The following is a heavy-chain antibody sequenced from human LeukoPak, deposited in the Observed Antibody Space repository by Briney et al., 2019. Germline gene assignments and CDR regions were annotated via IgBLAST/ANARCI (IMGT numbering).Heavy chain of an antibody. CDR2: IIPIFGTA. Sequence: GSSVKVSFKASGGTFSSYAISWVRQAPGQGLEWMGGIIPIFGTANYAQKFQGRVTITADESTSTAYMELSSLRSEDTAVYYCAREAAALYYFDYWGQGTLVTVSS. D-gene: IGHD6-13*01. CDR3: AREAAALYYFDY. J-gene: IGHJ4*02. V-gene: IGHV1-69*01. CDR1: GGTFSSYA.